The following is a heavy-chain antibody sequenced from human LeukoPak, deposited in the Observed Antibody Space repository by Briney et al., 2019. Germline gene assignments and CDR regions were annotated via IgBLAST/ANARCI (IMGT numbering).Heavy chain of an antibody. J-gene: IGHJ4*02. D-gene: IGHD3-10*01. Sequence: GGSLRLSCAASGFTFSSYGMHWVRQAPGKGLEWVAFIRYDGSKKYYADCVKGRFTISRDNSKNTLYVQMNSLKTEDTAVYYCAKGPFYGSGGAYFDYWGQGTLVTVSS. CDR1: GFTFSSYG. CDR2: IRYDGSKK. V-gene: IGHV3-30*02. CDR3: AKGPFYGSGGAYFDY.